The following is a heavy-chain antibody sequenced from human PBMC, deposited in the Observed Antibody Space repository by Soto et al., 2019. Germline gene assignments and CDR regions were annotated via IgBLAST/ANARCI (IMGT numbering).Heavy chain of an antibody. D-gene: IGHD6-19*01. J-gene: IGHJ6*02. CDR1: GFTFGDYA. V-gene: IGHV3-49*04. CDR2: IRSKAYGGTT. CDR3: TRDVAAVAGTTYYYYYGMGV. Sequence: GGSLRLSCTASGFTFGDYAMSWVRQAPGKGLEWVGFIRSKAYGGTTEYAASVKGRFTISRDDSKSIAYLQMNSLKTEDTAVYYCTRDVAAVAGTTYYYYYGMGVWGQGTTVTVSS.